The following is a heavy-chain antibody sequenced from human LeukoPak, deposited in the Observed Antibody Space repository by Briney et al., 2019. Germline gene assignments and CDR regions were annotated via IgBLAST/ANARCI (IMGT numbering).Heavy chain of an antibody. D-gene: IGHD3-22*01. J-gene: IGHJ4*02. CDR1: GDSVSSNSAA. V-gene: IGHV6-1*01. CDR2: TYYRSKWYN. Sequence: SQTLSLTCAISGDSVSSNSAAWNWIRQSPSRGLEWLGRTYYRSKWYNDYAVSVKSRITINPDTSKNQFSLQLNSVTPEDTAVYYCAREEEYYYDSSGYFKGYYFDYWGQGTLATVSS. CDR3: AREEEYYYDSSGYFKGYYFDY.